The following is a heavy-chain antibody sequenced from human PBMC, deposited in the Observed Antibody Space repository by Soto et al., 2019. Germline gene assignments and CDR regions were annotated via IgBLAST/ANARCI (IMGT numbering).Heavy chain of an antibody. CDR2: IDSVSGAT. V-gene: IGHV1-2*02. D-gene: IGHD2-15*01. CDR3: VRGGSYYAH. Sequence: QVQLVQSGAEIKQSGAAVRVSCKASNNTDTVYFIHWLRQAPGQGLEWLGWIDSVSGATNYAHKFLGRVTMTRDRSTTTAFMELRDLRSDDTAVYYCVRGGSYYAHWGQGTPVSVSS. J-gene: IGHJ4*02. CDR1: NNTDTVYF.